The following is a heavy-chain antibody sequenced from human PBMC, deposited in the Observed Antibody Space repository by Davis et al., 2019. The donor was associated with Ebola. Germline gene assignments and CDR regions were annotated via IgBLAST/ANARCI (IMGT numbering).Heavy chain of an antibody. Sequence: KVSCKGSGNSFTSFWIGWVRQMPGKGLEWMGVIYTGDSDTRYSPSFRGQVTISADKSIRTAYLQWSGLKASDTAMYYCASLRRTITGMDDGFDIWGQGTMVTVSS. D-gene: IGHD2-8*02. CDR2: IYTGDSDT. V-gene: IGHV5-51*01. CDR3: ASLRRTITGMDDGFDI. J-gene: IGHJ3*02. CDR1: GNSFTSFW.